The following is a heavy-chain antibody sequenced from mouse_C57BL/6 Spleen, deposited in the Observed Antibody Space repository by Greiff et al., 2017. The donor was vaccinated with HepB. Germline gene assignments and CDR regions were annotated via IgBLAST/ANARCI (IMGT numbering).Heavy chain of an antibody. J-gene: IGHJ3*01. CDR1: GYTFTSYW. Sequence: VQLQQSGAELAKPGASVKLSCKASGYTFTSYWMHWVKQRPGQGLEWIGYINPSSGYTKYNQKFKDKATLTADKYSSPAYMQLSSLTYEDSAVYYCAREGRGYFAYWGQGTLVTVSA. D-gene: IGHD2-2*01. CDR3: AREGRGYFAY. CDR2: INPSSGYT. V-gene: IGHV1-7*01.